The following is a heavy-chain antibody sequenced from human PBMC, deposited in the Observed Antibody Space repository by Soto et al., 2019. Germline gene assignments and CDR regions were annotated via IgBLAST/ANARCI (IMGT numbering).Heavy chain of an antibody. V-gene: IGHV1-8*01. CDR1: GDTFSNFD. CDR3: ARHAISGLQLSPEYFQH. CDR2: MYPNNGQT. D-gene: IGHD5-12*01. Sequence: ASVKVSCKASGDTFSNFDFNWVRQATGQGPEWMGWMYPNNGQTAYARTFQGRVTMTWNSSTSTAYMELSSLTSEDTAVYYCARHAISGLQLSPEYFQHWGQGTLVTVS. J-gene: IGHJ1*01.